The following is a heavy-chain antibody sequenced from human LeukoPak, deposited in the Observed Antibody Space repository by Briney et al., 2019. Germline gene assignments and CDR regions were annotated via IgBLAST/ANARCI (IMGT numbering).Heavy chain of an antibody. CDR1: GFTFSSYA. J-gene: IGHJ4*02. D-gene: IGHD6-19*01. V-gene: IGHV3-7*01. CDR2: IKQDGSEK. CDR3: ARVIRESSGWLPPGY. Sequence: GGSLRLSCTASGFTFSSYAMSWVRQAPGKGLEWVADIKQDGSEKYYVDSVKGRFTISRDNAKNSLYLQMNSLGAEDTAVYYCARVIRESSGWLPPGYWGQGTLVTVSS.